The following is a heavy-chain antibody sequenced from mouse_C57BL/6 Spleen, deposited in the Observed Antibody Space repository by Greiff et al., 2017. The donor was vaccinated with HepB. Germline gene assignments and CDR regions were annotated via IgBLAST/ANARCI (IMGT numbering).Heavy chain of an antibody. J-gene: IGHJ4*01. CDR1: GFSLTSYG. D-gene: IGHD1-1*01. CDR2: IWSGGST. V-gene: IGHV2-2*01. CDR3: ARKGAFITTVVAPYAMDY. Sequence: QVQLKQSGPGLVQPSQSLSITCTVSGFSLTSYGVHWVRQSPGKGLEWLGVIWSGGSTDYNAAFISRLSISKDNSKSQVFFKMNSLQADDTAIYYCARKGAFITTVVAPYAMDYWGQGTSVTVSS.